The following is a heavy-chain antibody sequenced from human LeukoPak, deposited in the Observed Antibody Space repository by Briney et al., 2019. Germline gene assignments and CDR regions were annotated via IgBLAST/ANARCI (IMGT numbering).Heavy chain of an antibody. Sequence: ASVKVSCKAYGYTFADYYINWERQAPGQGLEWMAWISAYNFNTNYAQKFQGRLTLTTDTSTSTAYMELRTLRSDDTAVYYCARLGILVTAIPDFDYWGQGTLVTVSS. CDR1: GYTFADYY. CDR3: ARLGILVTAIPDFDY. J-gene: IGHJ4*02. CDR2: ISAYNFNT. D-gene: IGHD2-21*02. V-gene: IGHV1-18*01.